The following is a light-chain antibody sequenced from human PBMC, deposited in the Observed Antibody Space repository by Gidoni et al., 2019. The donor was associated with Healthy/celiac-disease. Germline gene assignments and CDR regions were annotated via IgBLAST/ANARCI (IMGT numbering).Light chain of an antibody. CDR2: EGS. CDR3: CSYAGSSFYV. J-gene: IGLJ1*01. V-gene: IGLV2-23*01. Sequence: QSALTQPASVSGSPGQSITLSFTGTSIDVGSYNLVSCYQQHPGKAPKLMIYEGSKRPSGVSNRFSGSKSGNTASLTISGLQAEDEADYYCCSYAGSSFYVFGTGTKVTVL. CDR1: SIDVGSYNL.